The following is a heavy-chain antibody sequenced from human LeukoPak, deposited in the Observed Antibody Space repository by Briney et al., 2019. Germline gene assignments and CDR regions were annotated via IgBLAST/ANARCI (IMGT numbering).Heavy chain of an antibody. V-gene: IGHV3-21*01. CDR2: ISSSSSYI. Sequence: GGSLRLSCAASGFTFSSYRMNWVRQAPGKGLEWVSSISSSSSYIYYADSVKGRFTISRDNAKNSLYLQMNSLRAEDTAVYYCARDWYGGKTFDYWGQGTLVTVSS. CDR3: ARDWYGGKTFDY. J-gene: IGHJ4*02. CDR1: GFTFSSYR. D-gene: IGHD4-23*01.